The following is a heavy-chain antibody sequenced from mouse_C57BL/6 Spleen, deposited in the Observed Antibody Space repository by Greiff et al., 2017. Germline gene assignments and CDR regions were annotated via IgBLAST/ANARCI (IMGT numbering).Heavy chain of an antibody. CDR2: IDPSDSET. D-gene: IGHD1-1*01. V-gene: IGHV1-52*01. Sequence: QVQLKQPGAELVRPGSSVKLSCKASGYTFTSYWMHWVKQRPIQGLEWIGNIDPSDSETHYNQKFKDKATLTVDKSSSTAYMQLSSLTSEDSAVYYCARSGNYYGSSYFDYWGQGTTLTVSS. J-gene: IGHJ2*01. CDR3: ARSGNYYGSSYFDY. CDR1: GYTFTSYW.